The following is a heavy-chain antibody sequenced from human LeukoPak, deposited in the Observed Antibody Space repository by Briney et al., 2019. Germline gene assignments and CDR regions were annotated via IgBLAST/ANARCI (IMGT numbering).Heavy chain of an antibody. CDR3: AKGWKGNLDY. J-gene: IGHJ4*02. V-gene: IGHV3-23*01. CDR2: VSGSGGST. D-gene: IGHD1-14*01. Sequence: GGSLRLSCAASGFSFSSNAMNWVRQAPGKGLEWVSAVSGSGGSTYYADSVKGRFTISRDNSKNTVYLQMNSLGAEDTALYYCAKGWKGNLDYWGQETLVTVSS. CDR1: GFSFSSNA.